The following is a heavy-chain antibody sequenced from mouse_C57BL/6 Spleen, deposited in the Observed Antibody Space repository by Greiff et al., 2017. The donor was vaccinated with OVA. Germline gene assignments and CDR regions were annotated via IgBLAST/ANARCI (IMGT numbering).Heavy chain of an antibody. V-gene: IGHV5-16*01. CDR1: GFTFSDYY. CDR2: INYDGSST. CDR3: ARDRGGVYFDY. D-gene: IGHD3-3*01. J-gene: IGHJ2*01. Sequence: EVQRVESEGGLVQPGSSMKLSCTASGFTFSDYYMAWVRQVPEKGLEWVANINYDGSSTYYLDSLKSRFIISRDNAKNILYLQMSSLKSEDTATYYCARDRGGVYFDYWGQGTTLTVSS.